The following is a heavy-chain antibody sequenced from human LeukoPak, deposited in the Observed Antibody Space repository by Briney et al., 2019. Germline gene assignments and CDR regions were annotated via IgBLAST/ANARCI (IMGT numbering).Heavy chain of an antibody. Sequence: GGSLRLSCAASGFTFSSYEMNWVRQAPGKGLEWVSYISSSGSTIYYADSVKGRFTISRDNAKNSLYLQMNSLRAEDTAVYYCARGRRYYYDSSGYDAFDIWGQGTMVTVSS. V-gene: IGHV3-48*03. CDR3: ARGRRYYYDSSGYDAFDI. J-gene: IGHJ3*02. CDR1: GFTFSSYE. D-gene: IGHD3-22*01. CDR2: ISSSGSTI.